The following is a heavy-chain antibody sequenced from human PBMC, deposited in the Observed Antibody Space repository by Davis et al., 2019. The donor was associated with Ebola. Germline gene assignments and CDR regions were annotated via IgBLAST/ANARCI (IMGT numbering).Heavy chain of an antibody. CDR3: AADPRYSYGLYYYYYGMDV. CDR1: GFTFTSSA. J-gene: IGHJ6*02. CDR2: IVVGSGNT. D-gene: IGHD5-18*01. V-gene: IGHV1-58*02. Sequence: AASVKVSCKASGFTFTSSAMQWVRQARGQRLEWIGWIVVGSGNTNYAEKFQERVTITRDMSTSTAYMELSSLRSEDTAVYYCAADPRYSYGLYYYYYGMDVWGQGTTVTVSS.